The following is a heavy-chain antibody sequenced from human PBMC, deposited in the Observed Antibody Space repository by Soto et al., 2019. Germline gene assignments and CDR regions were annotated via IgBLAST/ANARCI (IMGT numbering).Heavy chain of an antibody. V-gene: IGHV3-66*01. D-gene: IGHD3-10*01. CDR2: IYSDGNT. CDR3: ARGSGVARNYYYGMDV. Sequence: RLVESGGGLVQPGGSLRLSCAASEFTVGRSFMNWVRQAPGKGLEWVSIIYSDGNTYYADSVKGRFTMFRDNSKNELHLQMNSLRADDTAVYYCARGSGVARNYYYGMDVWSQGTTVAVSS. J-gene: IGHJ6*01. CDR1: EFTVGRSF.